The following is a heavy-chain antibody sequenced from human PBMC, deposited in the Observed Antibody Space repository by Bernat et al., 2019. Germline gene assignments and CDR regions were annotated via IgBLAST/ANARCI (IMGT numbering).Heavy chain of an antibody. J-gene: IGHJ4*02. CDR3: ARVILFRGPSRGYYFDY. CDR2: IYYSGST. D-gene: IGHD3-10*02. CDR1: GGSISSGGYS. V-gene: IGHV4-30-2*05. Sequence: QLQLQESGSGLVKPSQTLSLTCAVSGGSISSGGYSWSWIRQPPGKGLEWIGYIYYSGSTYYNPSLKSRVTISVDTSKNQFSLKLSSVAAADTAVYYCARVILFRGPSRGYYFDYWGQGTLVTVSS.